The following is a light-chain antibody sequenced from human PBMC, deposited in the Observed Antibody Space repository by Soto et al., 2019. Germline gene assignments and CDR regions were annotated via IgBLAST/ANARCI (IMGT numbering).Light chain of an antibody. J-gene: IGKJ1*01. CDR3: QQYNTWPRT. CDR2: VTS. CDR1: QSVSSN. V-gene: IGKV3-15*01. Sequence: EIVMSQTPATLSVSPGERGTLSCRASQSVSSNLAWYQQKPGQAPRLLIYVTSTRATGIPARFSGSGSGTEFTLTISSLQSEDFAVYYCQQYNTWPRTFGQGTNVEIK.